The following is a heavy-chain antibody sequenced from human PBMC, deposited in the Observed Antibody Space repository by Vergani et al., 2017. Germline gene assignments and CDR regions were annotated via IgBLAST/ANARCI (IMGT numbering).Heavy chain of an antibody. D-gene: IGHD3-22*01. CDR3: TRGPTYYYDSSGYYSAGDY. CDR2: IRSKAYGGTT. J-gene: IGHJ4*02. Sequence: EVQLVESGGGLVQPGRSLRLSCTASGFTFGDYAMSWVRQAPGKGLEWVGFIRSKAYGGTTEYAASVKGRFTISRDDSKSIAYLQMNSLKTEDTAVYYWTRGPTYYYDSSGYYSAGDYWGQGTLVTVSS. V-gene: IGHV3-49*04. CDR1: GFTFGDYA.